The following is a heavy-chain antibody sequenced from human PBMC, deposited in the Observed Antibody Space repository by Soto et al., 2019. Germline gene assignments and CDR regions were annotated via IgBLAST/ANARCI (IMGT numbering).Heavy chain of an antibody. D-gene: IGHD3-22*01. V-gene: IGHV4-34*01. CDR2: INHSGST. Sequence: SETLSLTCAVYGGSFSGYYWSWIRQPPGKGLEWIGEINHSGSTNYNPSLKSRVTISVDTSKNQFSLKLGSVTAADTAVYFCARDLSTGYDSYYFDYWGQGTLVTVSS. J-gene: IGHJ4*02. CDR3: ARDLSTGYDSYYFDY. CDR1: GGSFSGYY.